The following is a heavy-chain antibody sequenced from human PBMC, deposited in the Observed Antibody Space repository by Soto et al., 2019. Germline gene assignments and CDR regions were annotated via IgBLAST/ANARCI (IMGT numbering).Heavy chain of an antibody. V-gene: IGHV1-69*04. CDR2: IIPILGIA. J-gene: IGHJ6*03. Sequence: GASVKVSCKASGGTFSSYTISWVRQAPGQGLEWMGRIIPILGIANYAQKFQGRVTITADKSTSTAYMELSSLRSEDTAVYYCARDGVGLERLVPPDYYYYYMDVWGKGTTVTVSS. CDR1: GGTFSSYT. CDR3: ARDGVGLERLVPPDYYYYYMDV. D-gene: IGHD1-1*01.